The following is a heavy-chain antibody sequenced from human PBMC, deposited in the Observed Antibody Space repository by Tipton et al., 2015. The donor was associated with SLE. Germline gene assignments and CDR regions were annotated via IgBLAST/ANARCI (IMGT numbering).Heavy chain of an antibody. Sequence: LRLSCTVSGGSISSSSYYWSWIRQPAGKGLEWIGRIYHSGSTYYNPSLKSRVTISVDTSKNQFSLKLSSVTAADTAVYYCARDWKGTWDYWGQGTLVTVSS. D-gene: IGHD1-14*01. V-gene: IGHV4-61*02. J-gene: IGHJ4*02. CDR2: IYHSGST. CDR3: ARDWKGTWDY. CDR1: GGSISSSSYY.